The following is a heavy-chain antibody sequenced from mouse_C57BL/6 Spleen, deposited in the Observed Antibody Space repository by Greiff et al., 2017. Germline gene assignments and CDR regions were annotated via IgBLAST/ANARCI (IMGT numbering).Heavy chain of an antibody. CDR1: GYTFTSYW. J-gene: IGHJ3*01. Sequence: VQLQQPGAELVMPGASVKLSCKASGYTFTSYWMHWVKQRPGQGLEWIGEIDPSDSYTNYNQKFKGKSTLTVDKASSTAYMQLSSLTSEDSAVYYCARGREYDYDEERFGYWGQGTLVTVSA. D-gene: IGHD2-4*01. V-gene: IGHV1-69*01. CDR2: IDPSDSYT. CDR3: ARGREYDYDEERFGY.